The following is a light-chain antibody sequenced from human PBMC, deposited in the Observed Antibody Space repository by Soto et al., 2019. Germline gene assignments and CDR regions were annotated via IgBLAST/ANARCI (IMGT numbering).Light chain of an antibody. J-gene: IGKJ3*01. CDR3: HKHKQAPPVT. CDR1: PGINNS. CDR2: AAS. Sequence: DIQMTQSPSSLSASVGDRGTIICRASPGINNSLAWYQQKPGKAPKLLIYAASTLQSGVPSRFSGSESGTAFTLPISSLQPEAVATYYYHKHKQAPPVTFGHGTNV. V-gene: IGKV1-27*01.